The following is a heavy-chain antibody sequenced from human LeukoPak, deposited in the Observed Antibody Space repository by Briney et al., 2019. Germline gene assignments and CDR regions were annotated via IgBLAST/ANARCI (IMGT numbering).Heavy chain of an antibody. D-gene: IGHD3-22*01. J-gene: IGHJ4*02. CDR2: IYYSGRT. CDR3: ARRASSGYLYYFDY. V-gene: IGHV4-39*01. CDR1: GDSISSSSYY. Sequence: SETLSLTCTVSGDSISSSSYYWAWIRQPPGKGLEWIGSIYYSGRTYYNPSLKSRVTISVDTSKNQFSLKLGSVTAADTAVYYCARRASSGYLYYFDYWGQGTLVTVSS.